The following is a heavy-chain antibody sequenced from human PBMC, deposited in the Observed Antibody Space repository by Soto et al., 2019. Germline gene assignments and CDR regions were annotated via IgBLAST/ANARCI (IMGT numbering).Heavy chain of an antibody. V-gene: IGHV1-46*01. CDR2: INPSGGST. D-gene: IGHD3-9*01. CDR3: AIVGFYNPILLPAGFAY. J-gene: IGHJ4*02. CDR1: GYTFTSYY. Sequence: ASVKVSCKASGYTFTSYYMHWVRQAPGQGLEWMGVINPSGGSTNYAQKFQGRVTLTRDTSTSTVYMELSSLRSEDTAVYFCAIVGFYNPILLPAGFAYWAQGTLV.